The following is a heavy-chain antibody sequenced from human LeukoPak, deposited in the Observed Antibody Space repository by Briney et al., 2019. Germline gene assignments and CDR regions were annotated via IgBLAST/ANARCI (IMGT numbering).Heavy chain of an antibody. CDR1: GFTFSSYW. J-gene: IGHJ3*02. CDR2: IKSDGSNI. CDR3: ARDGEYYYDSSGYYGAFDI. Sequence: GGSLRLSCAASGFTFSSYWMHWVRQPPGKGLVWVSRIKSDGSNIVYADSVKGRFTISRDNAKNTLFLQMNSLRAEDTAVYYCARDGEYYYDSSGYYGAFDIWGQGTMVTVSS. D-gene: IGHD3-22*01. V-gene: IGHV3-74*01.